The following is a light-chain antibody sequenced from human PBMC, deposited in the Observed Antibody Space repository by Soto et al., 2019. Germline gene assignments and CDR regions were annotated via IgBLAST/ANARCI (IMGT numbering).Light chain of an antibody. J-gene: IGLJ1*01. CDR1: SGDVGGYNY. V-gene: IGLV2-8*01. CDR2: EVT. Sequence: QSALTQPPSASGSPGQSVTISCTGTSGDVGGYNYVTWYQQHPGKAPKVIISEVTKRPSGVPDRFSGSKSGNTASLTVSGLQAEDEADYYCSPHAGSNSAFVFGTGTKVTVL. CDR3: SPHAGSNSAFV.